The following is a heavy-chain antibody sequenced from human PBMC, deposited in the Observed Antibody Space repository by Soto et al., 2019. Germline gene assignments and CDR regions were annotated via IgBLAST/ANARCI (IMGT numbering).Heavy chain of an antibody. Sequence: SETLSLTCAAYGGSFSGYYWRWIRHPPGKGLEWIGEINHSGSTNYNPSLKSRVTISVDTSKNQFTLKHNSVTAADTVVYYCARGVFSPMRYCSRGSRPITTMGVWVQVTTVTVS. CDR3: ARGVFSPMRYCSRGSRPITTMGV. V-gene: IGHV4-34*01. J-gene: IGHJ6*02. CDR2: INHSGST. D-gene: IGHD2-15*01. CDR1: GGSFSGYY.